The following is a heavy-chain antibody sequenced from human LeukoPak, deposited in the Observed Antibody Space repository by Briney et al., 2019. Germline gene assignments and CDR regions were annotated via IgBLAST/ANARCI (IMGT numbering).Heavy chain of an antibody. CDR1: GGSISSSSYY. CDR2: IYYSGST. J-gene: IGHJ3*02. V-gene: IGHV4-39*01. CDR3: ASPAYYYGSGSYSDAFDI. D-gene: IGHD3-10*01. Sequence: SETLSLTCTVSGGSISSSSYYWGWIRQPPGKGLEWIGSIYYSGSTYYNPSLKSRVTISVDTSKNQFSLKLSSVTAADTAVYYCASPAYYYGSGSYSDAFDIWGQGTMVTVSS.